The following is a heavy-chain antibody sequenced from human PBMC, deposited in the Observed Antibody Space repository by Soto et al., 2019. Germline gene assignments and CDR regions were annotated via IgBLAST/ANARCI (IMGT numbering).Heavy chain of an antibody. CDR1: GFTFSSYA. CDR2: ISYDGSNK. D-gene: IGHD1-26*01. V-gene: IGHV3-30-3*01. Sequence: GGSLRLSCAASGFTFSSYAMHWVRQAPGKGLEWVAVISYDGSNKYYADSVKGRFTISRDNSKNTLYLQMNSLRAEDTAVYYCAREEPVYYYYYGMDVWGQGTTVTVSS. CDR3: AREEPVYYYYYGMDV. J-gene: IGHJ6*02.